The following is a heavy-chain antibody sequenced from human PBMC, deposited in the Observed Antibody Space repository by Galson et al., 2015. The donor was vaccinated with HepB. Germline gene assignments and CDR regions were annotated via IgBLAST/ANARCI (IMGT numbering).Heavy chain of an antibody. V-gene: IGHV3-21*01. CDR3: ARGSTSCYTFCYYGMDV. Sequence: SLRLSCAASGFTFSSYSMNWVRQAPGKGLEWVSSISSSSSYIYYADSVKGRFTISRDNAKNSLYLQMNSLRAEDTAVYYCARGSTSCYTFCYYGMDVWGQGTTVTVSS. CDR2: ISSSSSYI. CDR1: GFTFSSYS. J-gene: IGHJ6*02. D-gene: IGHD2-2*02.